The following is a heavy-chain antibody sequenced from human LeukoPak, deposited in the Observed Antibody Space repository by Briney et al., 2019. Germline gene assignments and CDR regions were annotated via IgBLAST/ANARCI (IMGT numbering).Heavy chain of an antibody. V-gene: IGHV3-74*01. CDR1: GFTFSSFW. Sequence: PGGSLRLSCAASGFTFSSFWMHWVRQAPGKGLVWVSRIKSDGSSTSYADSVQGRFTISRDDAKNTLYLQINSLRAEDTAVYYCVRDHYYYDSSGYFHYWGQGTLVTVSS. D-gene: IGHD3-22*01. CDR3: VRDHYYYDSSGYFHY. CDR2: IKSDGSST. J-gene: IGHJ4*02.